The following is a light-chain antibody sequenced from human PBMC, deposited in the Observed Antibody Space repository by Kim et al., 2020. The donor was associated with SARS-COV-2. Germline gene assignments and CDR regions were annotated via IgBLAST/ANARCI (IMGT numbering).Light chain of an antibody. CDR1: SLTNFY. CDR3: KSRDSSGHHCM. Sequence: SSELTQDPVVSVALGQTVRITCQGDSLTNFYASWYQQKPGQAPVQVIYDNNKRPSGIPDRFSGSTSRNTASLTITGAQAEDEADYYCKSRDSSGHHCMFGGGTQLTVL. J-gene: IGLJ3*02. CDR2: DNN. V-gene: IGLV3-19*01.